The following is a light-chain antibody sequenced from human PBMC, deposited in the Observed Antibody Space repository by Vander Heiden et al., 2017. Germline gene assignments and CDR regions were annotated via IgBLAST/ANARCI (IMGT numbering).Light chain of an antibody. Sequence: DIQMTQSPSSLSASVGDRVTITSRASQSISSYLNWYQQKPGKAPKLLIYAASSLQSGVPSRFSGSGYGTDFTLTISSRQPEDFAAYYCQQSDSTPLITFGGGTKVEIK. V-gene: IGKV1-39*01. CDR2: AAS. J-gene: IGKJ4*01. CDR3: QQSDSTPLIT. CDR1: QSISSY.